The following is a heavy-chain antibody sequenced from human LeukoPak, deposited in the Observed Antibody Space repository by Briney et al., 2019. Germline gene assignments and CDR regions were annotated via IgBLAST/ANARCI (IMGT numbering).Heavy chain of an antibody. CDR1: GFTFSSYA. Sequence: GGSLRLSCAASGFTFSSYAMSWVRQAPGKGLEWVSGISGSGGSTYYADSVKGRFTISRDNSKNTLYLQRNSLRSGDTAVYYCAKLVVILYFDLTDYWGQGTLVTVSS. V-gene: IGHV3-23*01. D-gene: IGHD3-9*01. CDR2: ISGSGGST. J-gene: IGHJ4*02. CDR3: AKLVVILYFDLTDY.